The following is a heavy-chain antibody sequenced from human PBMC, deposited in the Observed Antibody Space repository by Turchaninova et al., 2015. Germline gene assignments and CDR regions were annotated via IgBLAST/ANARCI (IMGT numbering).Heavy chain of an antibody. J-gene: IGHJ5*02. D-gene: IGHD3-10*01. CDR3: AHRRRAGSYNWFDP. CDR2: IYWDDDK. Sequence: QLTLKESGPTLVKPTQTLTLTCTFSGFSLSTSCVGVGWIRQPPGKALEWLALIYWDDDKRYSPSLRSMLPITKDTSKNQVVLTMTNMDPVDTATYYCAHRRRAGSYNWFDPWGQGTLVTVSS. V-gene: IGHV2-5*02. CDR1: GFSLSTSCVG.